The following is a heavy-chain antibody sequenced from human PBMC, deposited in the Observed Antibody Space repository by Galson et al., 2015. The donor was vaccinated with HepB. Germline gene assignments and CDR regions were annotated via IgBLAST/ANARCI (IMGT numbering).Heavy chain of an antibody. CDR1: GFTFSRYW. CDR2: IKEDGTEG. V-gene: IGHV3-7*01. CDR3: ARDDFGSWSYYGDHYYYYSCVDV. D-gene: IGHD3-10*01. Sequence: SLRLSCAASGFTFSRYWMIWVRQAPGKGLEWVASIKEDGTEGYYVDSVKGRLAISRDNAKKSLYPQMNSLRAEDTAVYYCARDDFGSWSYYGDHYYYYSCVDVWGQGTTVTVSS. J-gene: IGHJ6*02.